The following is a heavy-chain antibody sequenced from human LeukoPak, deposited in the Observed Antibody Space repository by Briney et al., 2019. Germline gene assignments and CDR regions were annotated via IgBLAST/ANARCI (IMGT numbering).Heavy chain of an antibody. CDR1: GFTFSSYA. D-gene: IGHD3-10*01. CDR3: ARNAMARGNHFDY. J-gene: IGHJ4*02. V-gene: IGHV3-64*01. Sequence: PGGSLRLSCAASGFTFSSYAMHGVRQAPGKGLEYVSAISSNGGNTYYANSVKGRFTISRDNSKDTLYLQMGSLRAEDMAVYYCARNAMARGNHFDYWGQGTLVAVSS. CDR2: ISSNGGNT.